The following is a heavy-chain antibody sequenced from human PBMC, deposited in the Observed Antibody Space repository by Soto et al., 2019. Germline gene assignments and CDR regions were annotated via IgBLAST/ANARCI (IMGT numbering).Heavy chain of an antibody. CDR3: ARDRTFYGSGSKGMDF. J-gene: IGHJ6*02. D-gene: IGHD3-10*01. CDR1: GFTFSSYG. V-gene: IGHV3-30*02. CDR2: IRYDGSNK. Sequence: PXGSLRLACLTSGFTFSSYGMHWVRQAPGKGLEWLAIIRYDGSNKYYGDSVKGRFTISRDNSNNTLYLEMNNLRAEDTAVYYCARDRTFYGSGSKGMDFWGQGTKVTVYS.